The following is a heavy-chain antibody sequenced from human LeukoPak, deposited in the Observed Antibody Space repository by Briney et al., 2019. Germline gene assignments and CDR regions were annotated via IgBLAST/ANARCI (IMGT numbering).Heavy chain of an antibody. CDR3: ARGGHYGLDY. D-gene: IGHD3-10*01. CDR2: IYNSDSGST. J-gene: IGHJ4*02. V-gene: IGHV4-59*11. Sequence: SETLSLTCIVSGGPISGHYWSWIRQHPGMGLEWIGYIYNSDSGSTNYNPSLKSRVTISVDTSKNQFSLKLSSVTAADTAVYYCARGGHYGLDYWGQGTLVTVSS. CDR1: GGPISGHY.